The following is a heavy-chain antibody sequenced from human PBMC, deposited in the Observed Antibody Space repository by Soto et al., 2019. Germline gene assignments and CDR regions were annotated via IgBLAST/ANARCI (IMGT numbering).Heavy chain of an antibody. Sequence: QVQLQESGPGLVKPSETLSLTCTVSGGSISSYYWSWIRQPPGKGLEWIGYIYYSGSTNYNPSLKSRVTISVDTSKNQFSLKLSSVTAADTAVYYCARDRDGYKPIWAGFDLWGRGTLVTVSS. CDR1: GGSISSYY. CDR3: ARDRDGYKPIWAGFDL. J-gene: IGHJ2*01. V-gene: IGHV4-59*01. CDR2: IYYSGST. D-gene: IGHD5-12*01.